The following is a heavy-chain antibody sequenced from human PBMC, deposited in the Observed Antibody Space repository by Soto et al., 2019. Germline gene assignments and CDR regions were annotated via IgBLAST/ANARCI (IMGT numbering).Heavy chain of an antibody. D-gene: IGHD1-1*01. CDR3: ARPAVNDLDADSSAFDI. Sequence: QVQLVQSGAEVKEPGSSVKVSCKVSGGTFSSQTINWVRQVPGQGLEWMGSVIPIIGEGKYAQSFLGRVTITADRSTSTAYMELSGLTLEDTAVYYCARPAVNDLDADSSAFDIWGQGTMVTVSS. CDR1: GGTFSSQT. V-gene: IGHV1-69*02. J-gene: IGHJ3*02. CDR2: VIPIIGEG.